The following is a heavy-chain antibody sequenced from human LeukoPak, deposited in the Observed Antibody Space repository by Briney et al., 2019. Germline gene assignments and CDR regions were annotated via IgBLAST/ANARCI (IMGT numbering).Heavy chain of an antibody. Sequence: GGSLRLSCAASGFTVSSNYMIWVRQAPGKGLEWVSIIYSGGSTYYADPVKGRFTISRDNSKNTLYLQMNSLRAEDTAVYYCARVRSPWYFDIWGRGTLVTVSS. CDR1: GFTVSSNY. CDR2: IYSGGST. J-gene: IGHJ2*01. CDR3: ARVRSPWYFDI. V-gene: IGHV3-53*01.